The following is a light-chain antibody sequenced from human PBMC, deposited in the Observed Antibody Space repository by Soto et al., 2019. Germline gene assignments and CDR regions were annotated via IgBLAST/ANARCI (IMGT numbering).Light chain of an antibody. V-gene: IGKV3D-20*02. CDR3: QQRSDWPPT. Sequence: EIVLTQSPGTLSLSPGERATLSCRASQGVSSSYLAWYQQKPGQAPRLLIYGASSRATGIPDRFSGSGSGTDFTLTISSLEPEDFAVYFCQQRSDWPPTFGQGTRLEIK. CDR1: QGVSSSY. J-gene: IGKJ5*01. CDR2: GAS.